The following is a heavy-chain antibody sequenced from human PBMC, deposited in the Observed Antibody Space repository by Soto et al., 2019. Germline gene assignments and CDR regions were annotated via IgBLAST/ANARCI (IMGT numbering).Heavy chain of an antibody. J-gene: IGHJ3*02. Sequence: SQSRSLTCAMSGDSGSSISAAWKWIRQSPSRGLEWLGRTYYRSKWYNDYAVSVTSRITINPDTSKNQFSLQLNSVTPEDTAVYYCAREGFLDALDAFDIWGHGTMVTVSS. CDR2: TYYRSKWYN. V-gene: IGHV6-1*01. D-gene: IGHD3-9*01. CDR1: GDSGSSISAA. CDR3: AREGFLDALDAFDI.